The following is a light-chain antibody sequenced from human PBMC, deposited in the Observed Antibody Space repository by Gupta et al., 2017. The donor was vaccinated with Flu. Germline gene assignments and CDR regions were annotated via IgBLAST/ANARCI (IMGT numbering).Light chain of an antibody. CDR3: QHSYSTPPT. V-gene: IGKV1-39*01. CDR2: SAS. CDR1: QTISLY. J-gene: IGKJ1*01. Sequence: LSASVGDRVTITCRASQTISLYLNWYQQMPGKAPKLLIYSASSLDSGVPSRFSGSGSETDFTLTISSLHPEDFAVYYCQHSYSTPPTFGQGTKVEI.